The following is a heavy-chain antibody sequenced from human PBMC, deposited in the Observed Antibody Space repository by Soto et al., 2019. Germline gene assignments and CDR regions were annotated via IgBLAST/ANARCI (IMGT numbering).Heavy chain of an antibody. J-gene: IGHJ5*02. D-gene: IGHD3-16*02. CDR1: GYTFTSYG. CDR3: AKDRFGGVIVPEFGFDP. CDR2: ISAYNGNT. Sequence: ASVKVSCKASGYTFTSYGISWVRQAPGQGLEWMGWISAYNGNTNYAQKLQGRVTMTTDTSTSTAYMELRSLRSDDTAVYYCAKDRFGGVIVPEFGFDPWGQGTLVTVSS. V-gene: IGHV1-18*01.